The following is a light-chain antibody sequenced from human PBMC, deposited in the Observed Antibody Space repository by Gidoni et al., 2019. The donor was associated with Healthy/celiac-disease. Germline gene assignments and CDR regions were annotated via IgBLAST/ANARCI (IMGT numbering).Light chain of an antibody. CDR1: QSVSSSY. J-gene: IGKJ1*01. V-gene: IGKV3-20*01. Sequence: EIVLTQSPGTLSLSPGERATLSCRASQSVSSSYLAWYQQKPGQAPRLLIYGASSRANGIPDRFSGSGSGTDFTLTISRLEPEDFAVYYCQQYGSSAVGWFGQGTKVEIK. CDR3: QQYGSSAVGW. CDR2: GAS.